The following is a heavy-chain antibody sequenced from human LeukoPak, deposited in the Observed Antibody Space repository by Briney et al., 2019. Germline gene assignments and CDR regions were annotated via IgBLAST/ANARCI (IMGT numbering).Heavy chain of an antibody. J-gene: IGHJ4*02. CDR1: GGTFSSYA. V-gene: IGHV1-69*04. Sequence: SVKVSCKASGGTFSSYAISWVRQAPGQGLEWMGRIIPILGIANYAQKFQGRVTITADKSTSTAYMELSSLRSEDTAVYYCASQAPDYDFWSGSFDYWGQGTLVTVSS. D-gene: IGHD3-3*01. CDR3: ASQAPDYDFWSGSFDY. CDR2: IIPILGIA.